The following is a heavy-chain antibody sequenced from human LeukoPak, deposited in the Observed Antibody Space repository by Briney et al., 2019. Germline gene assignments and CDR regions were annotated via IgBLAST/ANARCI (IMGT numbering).Heavy chain of an antibody. Sequence: GGSLRLSCAASGFTFSSYSMNWVRQAPGKGLEWVSSISSSSSYIYYADSVKGRFTISRDNAKNSLYLQMNSLRAEDTAVYYCARCPYYYDSSGQPGLFDYWGQGTLVTVFS. V-gene: IGHV3-21*01. D-gene: IGHD3-22*01. CDR2: ISSSSSYI. CDR3: ARCPYYYDSSGQPGLFDY. CDR1: GFTFSSYS. J-gene: IGHJ4*02.